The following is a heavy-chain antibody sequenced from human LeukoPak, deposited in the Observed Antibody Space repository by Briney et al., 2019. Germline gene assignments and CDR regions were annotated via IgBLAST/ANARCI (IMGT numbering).Heavy chain of an antibody. CDR2: ISRSGRNT. V-gene: IGHV3-48*03. CDR3: ARDAACTTSTCYKQIDS. D-gene: IGHD2-2*02. CDR1: GFTLIRHE. J-gene: IGHJ4*02. Sequence: GGSLRLSCAASGFTLIRHEMNWVRQAPGKGLEWVSFISRSGRNTDCADSVKGRFTISRDDAKNSLYLQLSSLRADDTAVYYCARDAACTTSTCYKQIDSWGQGTLVTVSS.